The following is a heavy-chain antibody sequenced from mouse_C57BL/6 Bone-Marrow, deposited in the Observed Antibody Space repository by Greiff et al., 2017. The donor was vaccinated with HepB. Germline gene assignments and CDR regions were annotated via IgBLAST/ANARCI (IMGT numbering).Heavy chain of an antibody. Sequence: QVQLQQPGAELVKPGASVKMSCKASGYTFTSYWITWVKQRPGQGLEWIGDIYPGSGSTNYNEKFKSKATLTVDTSSSTAYMQLSSLTSEDSAVYYCARGITTVVAFHWYFDVWGTGTTVTVSS. J-gene: IGHJ1*03. CDR2: IYPGSGST. V-gene: IGHV1-55*01. CDR3: ARGITTVVAFHWYFDV. CDR1: GYTFTSYW. D-gene: IGHD1-1*01.